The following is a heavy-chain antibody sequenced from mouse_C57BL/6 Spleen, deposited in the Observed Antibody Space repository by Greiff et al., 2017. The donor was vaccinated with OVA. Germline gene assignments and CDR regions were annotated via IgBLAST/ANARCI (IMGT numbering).Heavy chain of an antibody. Sequence: EVKLVESGGGLVQPGGSLKLSCAASGFTFSDYYMYWVRQTPEKRLEWVAYISNGGGSTYYPDTVKGRFTISRDNAKNTLYLQMSRLKSEDTAMYYCARTYYYGSRGYYYAMDYWGQGTSVTVSS. J-gene: IGHJ4*01. D-gene: IGHD1-1*01. CDR3: ARTYYYGSRGYYYAMDY. CDR2: ISNGGGST. V-gene: IGHV5-12*01. CDR1: GFTFSDYY.